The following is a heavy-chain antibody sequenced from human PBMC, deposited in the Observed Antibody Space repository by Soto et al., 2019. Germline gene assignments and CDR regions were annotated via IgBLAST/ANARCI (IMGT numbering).Heavy chain of an antibody. J-gene: IGHJ4*02. Sequence: SQTLSLTCAISGDSVSSNSAAWNWIRQSPSRGLEWLGRTYYRSRWYNDYAVSVKSRITINPDTPKNQFSLQLNSVTPEDTAVYYCARGTDTYSSGWYYFDYWGQGALVTVSS. CDR1: GDSVSSNSAA. CDR3: ARGTDTYSSGWYYFDY. V-gene: IGHV6-1*01. D-gene: IGHD6-19*01. CDR2: TYYRSRWYN.